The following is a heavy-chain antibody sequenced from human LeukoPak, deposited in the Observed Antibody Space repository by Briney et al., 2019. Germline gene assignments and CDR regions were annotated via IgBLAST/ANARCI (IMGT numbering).Heavy chain of an antibody. CDR2: MYHSGGT. J-gene: IGHJ4*02. Sequence: SGTLSLTCAVSGGSISTNNWWSWVRQSPGQGLEWIGEMYHSGGTNYNPSLKSRVTISVDTSKNQFSLKLSSVTAADTALYYCARGQQLVPYDFWGQGTLVTVSS. CDR1: GGSISTNNW. V-gene: IGHV4-4*02. D-gene: IGHD6-13*01. CDR3: ARGQQLVPYDF.